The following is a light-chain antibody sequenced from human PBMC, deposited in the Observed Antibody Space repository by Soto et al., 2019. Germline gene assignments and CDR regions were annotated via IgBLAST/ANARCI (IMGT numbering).Light chain of an antibody. CDR2: DVS. Sequence: QSALTQPASVSGSPGQSITISCTGTSSDIGGYNYVSWYQQHPGKAPELMIYDVSNRPSGVSNRFSGSKSANTASLTISGLQAEDEADSYCSSYTSSGPNYVFGTGTKLTVL. J-gene: IGLJ1*01. CDR3: SSYTSSGPNYV. V-gene: IGLV2-14*01. CDR1: SSDIGGYNY.